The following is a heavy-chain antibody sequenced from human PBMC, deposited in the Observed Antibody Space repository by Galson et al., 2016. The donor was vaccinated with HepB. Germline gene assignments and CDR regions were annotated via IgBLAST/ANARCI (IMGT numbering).Heavy chain of an antibody. Sequence: SVKVSCKVSGYILTELSMHWVRQAPGKGLEWMGGFDPEDGETIYAQKFQGRVTMTEDTSTDTAYMELNSLSPEDTAVYYCARDTSSSIRADWWSQGTLVTVSS. D-gene: IGHD2-21*01. CDR1: GYILTELS. CDR2: FDPEDGET. V-gene: IGHV1-24*01. J-gene: IGHJ4*02. CDR3: ARDTSSSIRADW.